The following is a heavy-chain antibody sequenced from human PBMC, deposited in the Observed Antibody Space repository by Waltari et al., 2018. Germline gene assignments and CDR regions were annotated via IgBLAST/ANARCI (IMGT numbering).Heavy chain of an antibody. J-gene: IGHJ4*02. V-gene: IGHV3-64D*06. CDR2: ITPNGDNT. D-gene: IGHD1-7*01. CDR3: VKAELTRTLFGLAPHY. Sequence: SAITPNGDNTYYTDSVKGRFTISRDNSRDTLYLQMTSLRPEDTATYYCVKAELTRTLFGLAPHYWGQGTLVTVSS.